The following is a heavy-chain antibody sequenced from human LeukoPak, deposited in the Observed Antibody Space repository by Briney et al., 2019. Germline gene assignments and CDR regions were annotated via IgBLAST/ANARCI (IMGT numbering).Heavy chain of an antibody. CDR2: ISYDGSNK. CDR1: GFTFSSYA. CDR3: ARAPSAAGTGLDY. J-gene: IGHJ4*02. V-gene: IGHV3-30-3*01. D-gene: IGHD6-13*01. Sequence: GGSLRLSCAASGFTFSSYAMHWVRQAPGKRLEWVAVISYDGSNKYYADSVKGRFTISRDNSKNTLYLQMNSLRAEDTAVYYCARAPSAAGTGLDYWGQGTLVTVSS.